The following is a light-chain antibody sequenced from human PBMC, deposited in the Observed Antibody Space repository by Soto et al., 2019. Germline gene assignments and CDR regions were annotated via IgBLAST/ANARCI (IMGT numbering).Light chain of an antibody. J-gene: IGKJ2*01. CDR3: QQYNNWQT. CDR2: GAS. V-gene: IGKV3D-15*01. CDR1: QSVSSN. Sequence: EIVMTQSPATLSVSPGERATLSCRASQSVSSNLAWYQQKPGQAPRLLIYGASTRATGIPARFSGSRSGTEFTLTISSLQSEDFAVYYCQQYNNWQTFGQGPKLEIK.